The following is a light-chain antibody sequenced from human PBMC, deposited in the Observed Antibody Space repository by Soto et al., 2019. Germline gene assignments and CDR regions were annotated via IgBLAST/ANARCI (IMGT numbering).Light chain of an antibody. CDR3: QQRHMWPIT. CDR1: QSVSSN. V-gene: IGKV3-11*01. J-gene: IGKJ5*01. Sequence: DILLTPSLSSLSSSSGDTATLTCRASQSVSSNLAWYQQKPGQAPRLLIYDVSNRATGIPARFSGSGSGTDFTLTITSLEPEDSAVYYCQQRHMWPITFGQGTRLEIK. CDR2: DVS.